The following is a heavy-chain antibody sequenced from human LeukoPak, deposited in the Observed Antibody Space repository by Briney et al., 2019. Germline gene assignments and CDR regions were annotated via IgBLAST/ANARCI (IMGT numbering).Heavy chain of an antibody. CDR3: ARRRCSLYYYYGMDV. CDR1: GYSFTSYW. D-gene: IGHD3-10*02. J-gene: IGHJ6*02. Sequence: GESLKISCKGSGYSFTSYWIGWVRQMPGKGLEWMGIVYPGDSDTRYSPSFQGQVTISADKSISTAYLQWSSLKASDTAMYYCARRRCSLYYYYGMDVWGQGTTVTVSS. CDR2: VYPGDSDT. V-gene: IGHV5-51*01.